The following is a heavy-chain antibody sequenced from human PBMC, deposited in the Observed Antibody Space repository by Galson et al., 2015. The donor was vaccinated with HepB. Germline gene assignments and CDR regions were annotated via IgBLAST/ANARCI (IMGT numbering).Heavy chain of an antibody. Sequence: QSGAEVKKPGESLRISCKASGSSFPAYCITWVRQKPGKGPECMGRIEPSDSYTNYSPSFQGHVTISVDKSIDTAYLQWSSLKASDTAMYYCARLGDSGFYGALDIWGQGTMVTGSS. D-gene: IGHD2-21*02. CDR1: GSSFPAYC. CDR3: ARLGDSGFYGALDI. CDR2: IEPSDSYT. J-gene: IGHJ3*02. V-gene: IGHV5-10-1*01.